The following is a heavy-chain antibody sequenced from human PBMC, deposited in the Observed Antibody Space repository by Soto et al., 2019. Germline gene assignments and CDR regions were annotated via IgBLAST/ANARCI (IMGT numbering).Heavy chain of an antibody. D-gene: IGHD2-2*01. Sequence: ASVKVSCKASGYTFTSYYMHWLRQAPGQGLEWMGIINPSGGSTSYAQKFQGRVTMTRDTSTSTVYMELSSLRSEDTAVYYCARVGYCSSTSCFRHGAFDIWGQGTMVTVSS. J-gene: IGHJ3*02. V-gene: IGHV1-46*01. CDR2: INPSGGST. CDR3: ARVGYCSSTSCFRHGAFDI. CDR1: GYTFTSYY.